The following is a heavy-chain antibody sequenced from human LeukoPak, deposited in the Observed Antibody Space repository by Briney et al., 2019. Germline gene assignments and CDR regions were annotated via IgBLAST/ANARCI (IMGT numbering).Heavy chain of an antibody. D-gene: IGHD5-18*01. V-gene: IGHV3-30*02. Sequence: GGSLRLSCAASGFTFSSYGMHWVRQAPGKGLEWVAFIRYDGSNKYYADSVKGRFTISRDNSKNTLYLQMNSLRAEDTAVYYCARGQLWFPRLFDYWGQGTLVTVSS. J-gene: IGHJ4*02. CDR3: ARGQLWFPRLFDY. CDR2: IRYDGSNK. CDR1: GFTFSSYG.